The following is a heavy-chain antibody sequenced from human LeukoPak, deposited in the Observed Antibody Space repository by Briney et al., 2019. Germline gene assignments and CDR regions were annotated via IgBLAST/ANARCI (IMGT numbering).Heavy chain of an antibody. CDR1: GGSFSGYY. V-gene: IGHV4-34*01. CDR2: INHSGST. D-gene: IGHD3-10*01. J-gene: IGHJ5*02. CDR3: ARRPLGSGSYYNA. Sequence: SETLSLTCAVYGGSFSGYYWSWIRQPPGKGLEWIGEINHSGSTNYNPSLKSRVTISVDTSKNQFSLKLSSVTAADTAVYYCARRPLGSGSYYNAWGQGTLVTVSS.